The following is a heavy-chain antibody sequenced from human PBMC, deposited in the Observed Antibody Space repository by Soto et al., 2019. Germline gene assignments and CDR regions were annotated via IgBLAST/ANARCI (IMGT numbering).Heavy chain of an antibody. CDR1: GLTFSSYA. Sequence: GGSLRLSCAASGLTFSSYAMSWVRQAPGKGLKWVSAISGSGGSTYYADSVKGRFTISRYNSKNTLYLQMNSLRAEDTAVYYCAKDTIAARSFDYWGQGTLVTVSS. V-gene: IGHV3-23*01. CDR3: AKDTIAARSFDY. D-gene: IGHD6-6*01. J-gene: IGHJ4*02. CDR2: ISGSGGST.